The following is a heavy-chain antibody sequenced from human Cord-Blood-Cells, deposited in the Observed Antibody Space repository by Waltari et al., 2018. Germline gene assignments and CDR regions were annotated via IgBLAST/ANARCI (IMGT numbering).Heavy chain of an antibody. CDR1: GFTVSRTY. CDR3: ARAPTGGLDFDY. Sequence: EVQLVEPGGGLIQPGGSLRLSCAASGFTVSRTYISWVRQAPGKGLEWVSVIYSGGSTYYADSVKGRFTISRDNSKNTLYLQMNSLRAEDTAVYYCARAPTGGLDFDYWGQGTLVTVSS. V-gene: IGHV3-53*01. J-gene: IGHJ4*02. D-gene: IGHD7-27*01. CDR2: IYSGGST.